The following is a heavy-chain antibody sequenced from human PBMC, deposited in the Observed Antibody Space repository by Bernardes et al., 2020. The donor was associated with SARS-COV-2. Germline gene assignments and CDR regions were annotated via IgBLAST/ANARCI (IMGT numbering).Heavy chain of an antibody. CDR3: AKVGHDSSGYYQDYFDY. V-gene: IGHV3-9*01. D-gene: IGHD3-22*01. Sequence: GGSLRLSCAASGFTFDDSAMHWVRQAPGKGLEWVSGISWNSGSIGYADSVKGRFTISRDNAKNSLYLQMNSLRAEDTALYYCAKVGHDSSGYYQDYFDYWGQGTLVTVSS. CDR2: ISWNSGSI. CDR1: GFTFDDSA. J-gene: IGHJ4*02.